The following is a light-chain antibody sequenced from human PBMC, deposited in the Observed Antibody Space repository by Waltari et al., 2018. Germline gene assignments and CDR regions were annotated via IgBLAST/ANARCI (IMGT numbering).Light chain of an antibody. CDR1: QSISSN. CDR2: GAS. V-gene: IGKV3-15*01. J-gene: IGKJ1*01. CDR3: QQHNSWPRT. Sequence: EIVMTQSPATLSVSPGERATLSCRASQSISSNLAWHQQKPGQAPRLLIYGASTRATGVPARFSGSGSGTDFILTIDSLQSEDFAVYYCQQHNSWPRTFGQGTKVEIK.